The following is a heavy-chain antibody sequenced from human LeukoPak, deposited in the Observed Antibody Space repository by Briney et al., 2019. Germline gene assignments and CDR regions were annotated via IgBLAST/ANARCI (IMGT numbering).Heavy chain of an antibody. D-gene: IGHD5/OR15-5a*01. CDR2: IIPIFGTA. CDR3: ARDRAWSTIETLQLDY. Sequence: VASVKVSCKASGGTFSSYAISWVRQAPGQGLEWMGGIIPIFGTAHYAQKFQGRVTITADESTSTAYMELSSLKSEDTAVYYCARDRAWSTIETLQLDYWGQGTLVTVSS. CDR1: GGTFSSYA. V-gene: IGHV1-69*13. J-gene: IGHJ4*02.